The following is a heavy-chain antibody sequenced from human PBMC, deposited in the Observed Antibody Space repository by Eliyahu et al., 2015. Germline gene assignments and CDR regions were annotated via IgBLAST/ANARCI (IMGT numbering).Heavy chain of an antibody. V-gene: IGHV3-30*18. J-gene: IGHJ4*02. Sequence: QVQLVESGGGVVQPGRSLRLSCAXSGFPFSSXGLHWVRQAPGKGVEWEAVISYDGSNKYYADSVKGRFTISRDNSKNTLYLQMNSLRAEDTAVYYCAKDSGRIVGATNYWGQGTLVTVSS. CDR3: AKDSGRIVGATNY. D-gene: IGHD1-26*01. CDR2: ISYDGSNK. CDR1: GFPFSSXG.